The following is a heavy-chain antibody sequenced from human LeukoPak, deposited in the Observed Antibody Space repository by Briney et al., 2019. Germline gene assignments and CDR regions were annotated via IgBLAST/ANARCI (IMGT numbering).Heavy chain of an antibody. CDR3: ARDVDGMDV. J-gene: IGHJ6*02. CDR2: IKPNSGGT. V-gene: IGHV1-2*02. Sequence: EWMGWIKPNSGGTNYAQKFQGRVTMTRDTSISTAYMELNRLRSDDTAVYYCARDVDGMDVWGQGTTVTVSS.